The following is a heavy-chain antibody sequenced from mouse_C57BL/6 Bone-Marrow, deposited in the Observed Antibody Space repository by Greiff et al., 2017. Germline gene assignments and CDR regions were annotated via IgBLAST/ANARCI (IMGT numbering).Heavy chain of an antibody. Sequence: EVKLVESGGGLVKPGGSLKLSCAASGFTFSDYGMHWVRQTPEKRLEWVATISDGGSYTYYPDNVKGRFTISRDNAKNNLYLQMSHLKSEDTAMYYCARWMDFDYWGQGTTLTVSS. CDR3: ARWMDFDY. J-gene: IGHJ2*01. V-gene: IGHV5-4*03. D-gene: IGHD2-3*01. CDR2: ISDGGSYT. CDR1: GFTFSDYG.